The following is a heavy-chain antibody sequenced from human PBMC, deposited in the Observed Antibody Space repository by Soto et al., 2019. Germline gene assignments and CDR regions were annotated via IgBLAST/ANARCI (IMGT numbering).Heavy chain of an antibody. CDR1: GGSTSSHY. CDR3: AKELKPYNSGWYFTLS. Sequence: SETLSLTCTVSGGSTSSHYWSWIRQPAGKGLEWIGRIYLSGNTKINPSLKNRVTMSVDASKNQFSLNLKSVTAADTAVYYCAKELKPYNSGWYFTLSGGQGTLVTVSS. D-gene: IGHD6-19*01. CDR2: IYLSGNT. V-gene: IGHV4-4*07. J-gene: IGHJ4*02.